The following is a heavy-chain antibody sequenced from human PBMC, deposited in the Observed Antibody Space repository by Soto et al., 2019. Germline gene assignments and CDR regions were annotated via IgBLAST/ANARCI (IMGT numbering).Heavy chain of an antibody. D-gene: IGHD6-25*01. J-gene: IGHJ5*02. Sequence: SQTLSLTCAISGDSVSSNSAAWNWIRQSPSRGLEWLGRTYYRSKWYNDYAVSVKSRITINPDTSKNQFSLQLNSVTPEDTAVYYCARELGGYSSASTVWANWFDPWGQGTMVTVYS. CDR2: TYYRSKWYN. CDR1: GDSVSSNSAA. CDR3: ARELGGYSSASTVWANWFDP. V-gene: IGHV6-1*01.